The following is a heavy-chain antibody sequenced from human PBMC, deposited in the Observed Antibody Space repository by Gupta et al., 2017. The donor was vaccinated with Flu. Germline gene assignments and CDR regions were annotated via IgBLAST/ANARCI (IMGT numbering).Heavy chain of an antibody. CDR3: AKERRGGSHPSEFDN. J-gene: IGHJ4*02. V-gene: IGHV3-30*18. D-gene: IGHD2-15*01. CDR1: GFTFSDHA. Sequence: QVHLVESGGGVVQPGRFLRLSCAASGFTFSDHAMHWVRQAPGKGLEWVALISYDGNKIYYADSGRGRFTISRDNSNNTLYVQMKNLTLADTAVYYCAKERRGGSHPSEFDNLGQVALV. CDR2: ISYDGNKI.